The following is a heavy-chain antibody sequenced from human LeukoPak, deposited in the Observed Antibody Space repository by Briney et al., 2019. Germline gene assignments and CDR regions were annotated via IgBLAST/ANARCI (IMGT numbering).Heavy chain of an antibody. CDR3: AKTIDYGGDSDY. D-gene: IGHD4-23*01. CDR2: ISYDGSSQ. CDR1: GFTFSSYR. V-gene: IGHV3-30*18. Sequence: GGSLRLSCAASGFTFSSYRMNWVRQAPGKGLEWVAVISYDGSSQSYADSVKGRFTISRDNSKNTLFLQMNSLRSEDTAVYYCAKTIDYGGDSDYWGQGTLVAVSS. J-gene: IGHJ4*02.